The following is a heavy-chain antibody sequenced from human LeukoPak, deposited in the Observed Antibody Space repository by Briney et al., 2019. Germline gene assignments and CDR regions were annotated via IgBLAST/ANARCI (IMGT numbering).Heavy chain of an antibody. D-gene: IGHD6-19*01. CDR2: IIPILGIA. Sequence: SVKVSCKASGYTFTSYGISWVRQAPGQGLEWMGRIIPILGIANYAQKFQGRVTITADKSTSTAYVELSSLRSEDTAVYYCARNIAVAGPLFDYWGQGTLVTVSS. CDR3: ARNIAVAGPLFDY. CDR1: GYTFTSYG. V-gene: IGHV1-69*04. J-gene: IGHJ4*02.